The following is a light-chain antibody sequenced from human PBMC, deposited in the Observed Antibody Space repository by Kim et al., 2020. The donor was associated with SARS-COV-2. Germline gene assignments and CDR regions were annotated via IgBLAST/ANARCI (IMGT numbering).Light chain of an antibody. Sequence: ASVGDRVTINCRASQSVSTYLNWYQQKPGKAPNLLIYAASSLQIGVPSRFSVSGSETDFTLTISSLQPEDFAIYYCQQGYSRPLTFGGGTKVDIK. CDR1: QSVSTY. CDR3: QQGYSRPLT. CDR2: AAS. J-gene: IGKJ4*01. V-gene: IGKV1-39*01.